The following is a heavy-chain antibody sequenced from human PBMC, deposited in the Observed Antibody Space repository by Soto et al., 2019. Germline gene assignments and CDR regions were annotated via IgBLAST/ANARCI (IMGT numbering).Heavy chain of an antibody. Sequence: GSTFTSYYMHWVRQAPGQGLEWMVIINPSGGSTSYAQKFQGRVTMTRDTSTSTVYMELSSLRSEDTAVYYCARENGYEDTYYYGSGKNSPSHYFDYWGQGTPVTVSS. D-gene: IGHD3-10*01. CDR1: GSTFTSYY. J-gene: IGHJ4*02. V-gene: IGHV1-46*03. CDR3: ARENGYEDTYYYGSGKNSPSHYFDY. CDR2: INPSGGST.